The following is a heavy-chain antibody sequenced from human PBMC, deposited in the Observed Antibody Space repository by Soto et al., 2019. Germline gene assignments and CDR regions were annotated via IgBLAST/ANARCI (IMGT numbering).Heavy chain of an antibody. CDR3: ARVLWPNNWFDP. J-gene: IGHJ5*02. CDR1: GGSISSVGYY. V-gene: IGHV4-31*03. D-gene: IGHD3-10*01. Sequence: QVQLQESGPGLVKPSQTLSLTCTVSGGSISSVGYYWSWIRQHPGKGLEWIGYIYYSGSTYYNPSLKSRVTISVDTSKNQFSLKLSSVTATDTAVYYCARVLWPNNWFDPWGQGTLVTVSS. CDR2: IYYSGST.